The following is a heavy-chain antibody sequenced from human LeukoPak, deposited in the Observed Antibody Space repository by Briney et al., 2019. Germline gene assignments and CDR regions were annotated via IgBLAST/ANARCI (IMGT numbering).Heavy chain of an antibody. CDR3: ANLVRGIQQDDAFDI. V-gene: IGHV3-74*01. D-gene: IGHD5-18*01. CDR2: INNDGSST. Sequence: TGGSLRLSCAASGFTFSSYWMHWVRQAPGKGLVWVSRINNDGSSTNYADSVKGRFTISRDNAKNTLYLQMNSLRAEDTAVYYCANLVRGIQQDDAFDIWGQGTMVTVSS. J-gene: IGHJ3*02. CDR1: GFTFSSYW.